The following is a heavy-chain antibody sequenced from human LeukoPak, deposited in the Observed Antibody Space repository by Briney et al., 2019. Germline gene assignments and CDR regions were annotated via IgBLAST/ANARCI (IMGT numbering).Heavy chain of an antibody. CDR1: GLAFSSYA. Sequence: GGSLRLSCAASGLAFSSYAMTWGRQPPRKGLEWVSAISGSGGSTYYADSVKGRFTISRDNSKNTLYLQMNSLRAEDTAVYYCAKRQVSAAPGALDYWGQGTLLTVSS. CDR2: ISGSGGST. J-gene: IGHJ4*02. V-gene: IGHV3-23*01. D-gene: IGHD6-13*01. CDR3: AKRQVSAAPGALDY.